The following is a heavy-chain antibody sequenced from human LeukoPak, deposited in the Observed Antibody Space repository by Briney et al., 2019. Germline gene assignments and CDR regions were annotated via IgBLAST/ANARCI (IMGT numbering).Heavy chain of an antibody. CDR1: GFTFSGFA. Sequence: GGSLRLSCAASGFTFSGFAMHWVRQASGKGLEWVGRIRSKSNRYATAYAASVKGRFTISRDDLKNTAYLQMNSLKTEDTAVYYCTRLLTGSYGYWGQGTLVTVSS. V-gene: IGHV3-73*01. J-gene: IGHJ4*02. D-gene: IGHD1-26*01. CDR2: IRSKSNRYAT. CDR3: TRLLTGSYGY.